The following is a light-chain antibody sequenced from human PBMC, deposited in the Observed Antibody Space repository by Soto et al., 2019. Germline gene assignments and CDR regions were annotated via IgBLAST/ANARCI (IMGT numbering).Light chain of an antibody. CDR3: QQYVSSPRT. J-gene: IGKJ1*01. CDR2: GAS. CDR1: QSVSRTY. V-gene: IGKV3-20*01. Sequence: EIVLTQSPATLSSFPGDRVTLSCRASQSVSRTYLAWYQQKPGQAPRLLIYGASSRATGIPDRFSGSGSGTDFTLTISRLEPEDFAVYYCQQYVSSPRTFGQGTKVDIK.